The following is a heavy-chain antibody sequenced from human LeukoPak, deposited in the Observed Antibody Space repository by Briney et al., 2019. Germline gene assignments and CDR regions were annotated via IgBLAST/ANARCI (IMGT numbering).Heavy chain of an antibody. Sequence: ASVKVSCKASGYTFTSYGISWVRQATGQGLEWMGWMNPNSGNTGYAQKFQGRVTMTRNTSISTAYMELSSLRSEDTAVYYCARGDYYGSGSYCYFDYWGQGTLVTVSS. CDR2: MNPNSGNT. CDR1: GYTFTSYG. D-gene: IGHD3-10*01. V-gene: IGHV1-8*02. J-gene: IGHJ4*02. CDR3: ARGDYYGSGSYCYFDY.